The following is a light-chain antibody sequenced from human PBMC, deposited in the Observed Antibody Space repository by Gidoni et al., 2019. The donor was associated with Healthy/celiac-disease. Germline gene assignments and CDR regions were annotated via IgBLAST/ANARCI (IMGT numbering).Light chain of an antibody. CDR1: QSISSY. CDR3: QPSYSTLWT. V-gene: IGKV1-39*01. Sequence: DIQMTQSPSSLSASVGDRVTITCRASQSISSYLNWYQQKPGKAPKLLIYAASSLQSGVPSRFSGSGSGTDFTLTISSLQPEDFATYYCQPSYSTLWTFGQXTKVEIK. CDR2: AAS. J-gene: IGKJ1*01.